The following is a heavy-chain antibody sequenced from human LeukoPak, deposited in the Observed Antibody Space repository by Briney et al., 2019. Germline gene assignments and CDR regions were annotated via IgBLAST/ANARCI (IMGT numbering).Heavy chain of an antibody. CDR2: ISYDGSNK. J-gene: IGHJ3*02. D-gene: IGHD3-3*01. CDR1: GFTFSSYA. V-gene: IGHV3-30*04. Sequence: GGSLRLSCAASGFTFSSYAMHWVRQAPGKGLEWVAVISYDGSNKYYADSVKGRFTISRDNSKNTLYLQMNSLRAEDTAVYYCARDRTSITIFGVVIDSAFDIWGQGTMVTVSS. CDR3: ARDRTSITIFGVVIDSAFDI.